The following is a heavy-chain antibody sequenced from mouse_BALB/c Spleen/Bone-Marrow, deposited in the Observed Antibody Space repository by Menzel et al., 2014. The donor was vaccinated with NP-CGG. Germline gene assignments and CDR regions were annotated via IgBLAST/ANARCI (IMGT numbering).Heavy chain of an antibody. D-gene: IGHD1-1*01. CDR3: ARDPIYYYGSIFDY. CDR1: GYSITSGYG. J-gene: IGHJ2*01. Sequence: EVQLQQSGPDLVKPSQSLSLTCTVTGYSITSGYGWHWIRPFPGNKLEWMVYIHYSGYTNYNPSLKSRISITRDTSKNQFFLQLNSVTTEDTATYYCARDPIYYYGSIFDYWGQGTTLTVSS. CDR2: IHYSGYT. V-gene: IGHV3-1*02.